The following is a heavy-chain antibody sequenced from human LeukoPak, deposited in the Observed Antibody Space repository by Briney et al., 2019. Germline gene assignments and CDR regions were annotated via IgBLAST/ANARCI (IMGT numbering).Heavy chain of an antibody. J-gene: IGHJ6*04. Sequence: HPGGSLRLSCAASGFTFSGYDMSWVSQAPGKWLEWVSAISGSGGSTYYADSVKGRFTISRDNSKNTLYLQMNSLRAEDTAVYYCAELGITMIGGVWGKGTTVTISS. CDR1: GFTFSGYD. CDR2: ISGSGGST. D-gene: IGHD3-10*02. V-gene: IGHV3-23*01. CDR3: AELGITMIGGV.